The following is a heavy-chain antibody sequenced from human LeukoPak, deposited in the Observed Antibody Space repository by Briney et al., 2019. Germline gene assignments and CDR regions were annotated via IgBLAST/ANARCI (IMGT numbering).Heavy chain of an antibody. Sequence: GGSLRLSCAASGFTFSSYAMSWVGQAPGKGLEWVSAISGSGGSTYYADSVKGRFTISRDNSKNTLYVQMNRLRAEDTAVYYCAKDFGSGLYGYWGQGTLVTVSS. V-gene: IGHV3-23*01. CDR1: GFTFSSYA. J-gene: IGHJ4*02. D-gene: IGHD6-19*01. CDR2: ISGSGGST. CDR3: AKDFGSGLYGY.